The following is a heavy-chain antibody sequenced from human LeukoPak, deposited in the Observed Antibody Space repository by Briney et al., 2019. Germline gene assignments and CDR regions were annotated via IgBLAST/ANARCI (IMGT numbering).Heavy chain of an antibody. CDR1: GYTFTSYG. Sequence: ASVKVSCKASGYTFTSYGISWVRQAPGQGLEWMGWISAYNGNTNYAQKLQGRVTMTTDTSTSTAYMGLRSLRSDDTAVYYCARDYQGFGELFDYYYYGMDVWGKGTTVTVSS. V-gene: IGHV1-18*04. CDR3: ARDYQGFGELFDYYYYGMDV. D-gene: IGHD3-10*01. J-gene: IGHJ6*04. CDR2: ISAYNGNT.